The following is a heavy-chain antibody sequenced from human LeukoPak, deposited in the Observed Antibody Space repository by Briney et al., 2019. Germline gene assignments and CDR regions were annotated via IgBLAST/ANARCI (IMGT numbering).Heavy chain of an antibody. V-gene: IGHV3-21*01. J-gene: IGHJ5*02. Sequence: GGSLRLSCAASGFTFSSYSMNLVRQAPGKGLEWVSSISSSSSYIYYADSVKGRFTISRDNAKNSLYLQMNSLRAEDAAVYFFSSGKRAYDMNWFDPWGQGTLVTVSS. CDR1: GFTFSSYS. CDR2: ISSSSSYI. CDR3: SSGKRAYDMNWFDP. D-gene: IGHD3-9*01.